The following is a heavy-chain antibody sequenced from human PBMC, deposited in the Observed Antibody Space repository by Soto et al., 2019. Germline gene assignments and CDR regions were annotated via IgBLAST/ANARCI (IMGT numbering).Heavy chain of an antibody. V-gene: IGHV3-30-3*01. CDR3: ARDGSYYYDSSGHVGIDGGYSAFDI. D-gene: IGHD3-22*01. CDR2: ISYDGSNK. CDR1: GFTFSSYA. Sequence: QVQLVESGGGVVQPGRSLRLSCAASGFTFSSYAMHWVRQAPGKGLEWVAVISYDGSNKYYADSVKGRFTISRDNSKNTLYLQMNSLRAEDTAVYYCARDGSYYYDSSGHVGIDGGYSAFDIWGQGTMVTVSS. J-gene: IGHJ3*02.